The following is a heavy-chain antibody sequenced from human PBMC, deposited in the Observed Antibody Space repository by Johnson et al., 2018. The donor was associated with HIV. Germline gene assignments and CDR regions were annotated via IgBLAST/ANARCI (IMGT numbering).Heavy chain of an antibody. J-gene: IGHJ3*01. CDR2: IYSGDTT. V-gene: IGHV3-66*02. CDR1: GFTFSSYA. D-gene: IGHD1-26*01. Sequence: VLLVESGGGLVQPGGSLRLSCAASGFTFSSYAMSWVRQAPGKGLEWVSVIYSGDTTYYADSVKGRFTISRDTSKNTLYLQMNSLRPEDTAVYYCASDGWGLLGVAACDVWGQGTLVTVSS. CDR3: ASDGWGLLGVAACDV.